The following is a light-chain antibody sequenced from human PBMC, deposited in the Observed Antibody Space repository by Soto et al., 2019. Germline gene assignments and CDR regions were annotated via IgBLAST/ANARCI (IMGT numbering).Light chain of an antibody. Sequence: QSALTQPASVSGSPGQSITISCTGTSSDVGGYNYVSWYQQYPGKAPKIMVFNVINRPSGVSNLFSGSKSGNTSSLTISGLQAEDEDDYYCISSTNSDTDVFGTGTKVTVL. J-gene: IGLJ1*01. CDR3: ISSTNSDTDV. CDR2: NVI. CDR1: SSDVGGYNY. V-gene: IGLV2-14*03.